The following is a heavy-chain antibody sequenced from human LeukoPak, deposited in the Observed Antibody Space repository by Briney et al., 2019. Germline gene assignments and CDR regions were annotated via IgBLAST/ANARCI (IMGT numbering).Heavy chain of an antibody. Sequence: GGSLRLPCAASGFTFRTYWMSWVRQVLGKGLEWVANINQDGSEKNYVDSVKGRFTISRDNIKNSLYLQMNSLRAEDTAVYYCATDLYYWGQGTLVTVSS. CDR3: ATDLYY. J-gene: IGHJ4*02. CDR1: GFTFRTYW. V-gene: IGHV3-7*04. CDR2: INQDGSEK. D-gene: IGHD2-15*01.